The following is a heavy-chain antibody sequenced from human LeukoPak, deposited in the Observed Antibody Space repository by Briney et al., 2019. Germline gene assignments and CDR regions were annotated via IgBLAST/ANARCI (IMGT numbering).Heavy chain of an antibody. Sequence: GRSLRLSCAASGFTFSSYGMHWVRQAPGKGLEWVAVIWYDGSNKYYADSVKGRFTISRDNAKNSLYLQMNSLRAEDTAVYYCAREKYYYDSSGLPDYWGQGTLVTVSS. J-gene: IGHJ4*02. CDR2: IWYDGSNK. CDR3: AREKYYYDSSGLPDY. V-gene: IGHV3-33*01. CDR1: GFTFSSYG. D-gene: IGHD3-22*01.